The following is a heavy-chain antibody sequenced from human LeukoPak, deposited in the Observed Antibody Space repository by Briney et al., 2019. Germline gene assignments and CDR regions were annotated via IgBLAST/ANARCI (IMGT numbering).Heavy chain of an antibody. J-gene: IGHJ4*02. CDR2: IFHSGRT. CDR1: GYSISSGFY. D-gene: IGHD6-19*01. CDR3: ARASHPGIAVAGTSDYFDY. Sequence: SETLSLTCTVSGYSISSGFYWGWIRQPPGQRLEWIGSIFHSGRTYYNPSLKSRVTISVDTSKNQFSLKLSSVTAADTAVYYCARASHPGIAVAGTSDYFDYWGQGTLVTVSS. V-gene: IGHV4-38-2*02.